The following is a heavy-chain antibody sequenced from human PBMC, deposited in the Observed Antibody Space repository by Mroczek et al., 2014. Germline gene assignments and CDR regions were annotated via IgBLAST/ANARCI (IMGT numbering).Heavy chain of an antibody. CDR1: GGSISSGDYY. CDR3: ARVKGILTGYHTFDY. D-gene: IGHD3-9*01. Sequence: QVQLQESGPGLVKPSQTLSLTCTVSGGSISSGDYYWSWIRQPPGKGLEWIGYIYYSGSTYYNPSLKSRVTISVDTSKNQFSLKLSSVTAADTAVYYCARVKGILTGYHTFDYWGQGTLVTVSS. J-gene: IGHJ4*02. V-gene: IGHV4-30-4*01. CDR2: IYYSGST.